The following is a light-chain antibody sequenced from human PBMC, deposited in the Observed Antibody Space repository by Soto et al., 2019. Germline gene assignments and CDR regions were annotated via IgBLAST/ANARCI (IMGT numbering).Light chain of an antibody. CDR1: QSISTW. CDR3: QQYKNYLT. Sequence: DIQMTQSPSTLSASVGDRVTITCRASQSISTWLAWYQQKPGKAPKVLIYGASSLESGVPSRFSGSGSGTEFTLTISSLQPDDFATYYCQQYKNYLTFGPGTTVDIK. CDR2: GAS. J-gene: IGKJ3*01. V-gene: IGKV1-5*01.